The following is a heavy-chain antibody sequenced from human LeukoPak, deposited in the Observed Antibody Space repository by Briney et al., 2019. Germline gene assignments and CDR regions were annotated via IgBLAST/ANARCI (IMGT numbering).Heavy chain of an antibody. J-gene: IGHJ4*02. CDR2: ISYSGYT. CDR3: SRGGNRFGGFYFDY. CDR1: GDSLSSGSHY. V-gene: IGHV4-31*03. D-gene: IGHD3-10*01. Sequence: PSETLSLTCSVSGDSLSSGSHYWSWLRQLPGKGLESIGFISYSGYTSYNPSLKSRVSISVDTSKNQFSLKLPSVTAADTAVYHCSRGGNRFGGFYFDYWGRGTLVTVSS.